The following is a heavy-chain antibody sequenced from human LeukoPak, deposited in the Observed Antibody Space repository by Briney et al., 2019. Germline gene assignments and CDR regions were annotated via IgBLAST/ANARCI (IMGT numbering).Heavy chain of an antibody. D-gene: IGHD5-24*01. V-gene: IGHV3-21*01. CDR2: ISSSSSYI. CDR1: GFTFSSYS. CDR3: ARVEMATITSPDY. Sequence: GGSLRLSCAASGFTFSSYSMNWVRQAPGKGLEWVSSISSSSSYIYYADSVKGRFTISRDNAKNSLYLQMNSLRAEDTAVYYCARVEMATITSPDYWGQGTLVTVSS. J-gene: IGHJ4*02.